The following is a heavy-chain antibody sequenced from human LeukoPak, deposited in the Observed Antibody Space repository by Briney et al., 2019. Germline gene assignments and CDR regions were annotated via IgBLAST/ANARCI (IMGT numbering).Heavy chain of an antibody. V-gene: IGHV3-15*07. D-gene: IGHD4-17*01. Sequence: GGSLRLSCAASGFTFSNAWMNWVRQAPGKGLEWVGRIKSKVDGETTDYAAPVKGRFTISRDDSEDTLYLQMNSLRAEDTAVYYCAKDLDGDYEGAFDIWGQGTMVTVSS. CDR2: IKSKVDGETT. J-gene: IGHJ3*02. CDR3: AKDLDGDYEGAFDI. CDR1: GFTFSNAW.